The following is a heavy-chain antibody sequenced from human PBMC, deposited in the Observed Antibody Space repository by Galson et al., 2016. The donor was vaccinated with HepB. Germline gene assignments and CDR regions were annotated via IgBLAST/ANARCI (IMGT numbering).Heavy chain of an antibody. Sequence: SLRLPCAASQFMFRNHWMSWVRQAPGKGLEFVATINNDGKETYYVDSVAGRFTISRDNDRNSLYLQMNRLRAEDAAVFYCARLGTPGSADYWGLGTLVTVSS. D-gene: IGHD1/OR15-1a*01. CDR2: INNDGKET. CDR3: ARLGTPGSADY. V-gene: IGHV3-7*01. J-gene: IGHJ4*02. CDR1: QFMFRNHW.